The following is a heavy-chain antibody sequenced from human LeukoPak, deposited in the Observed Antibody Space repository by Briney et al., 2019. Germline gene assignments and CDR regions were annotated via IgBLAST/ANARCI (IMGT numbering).Heavy chain of an antibody. Sequence: SETLSLTCTVSSGSISTSNYYWGWVRQPPGKALEWIGNIFYSGSTYYSPSLKSRVTISLDTSRNQFSLKLSSVTAADTAVYYCARGRYFDWLLYQAFDIWGQGTMVTVSS. CDR3: ARGRYFDWLLYQAFDI. CDR1: SGSISTSNYY. CDR2: IFYSGST. V-gene: IGHV4-39*07. J-gene: IGHJ3*02. D-gene: IGHD3-9*01.